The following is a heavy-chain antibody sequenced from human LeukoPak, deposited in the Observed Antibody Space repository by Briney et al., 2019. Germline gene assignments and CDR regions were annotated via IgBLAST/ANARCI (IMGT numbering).Heavy chain of an antibody. Sequence: ASVKVSYKASGYTFTVYYMHWVRQAPGQGGEGMGWINPNSGGTNYAQKFQGWVTMTRDTSISTPYMELSRLRSADTAVYYCARGVLRYFDWLDAWGQGPLVTVS. V-gene: IGHV1-2*04. CDR2: INPNSGGT. CDR3: ARGVLRYFDWLDA. CDR1: GYTFTVYY. D-gene: IGHD3-9*01. J-gene: IGHJ5*02.